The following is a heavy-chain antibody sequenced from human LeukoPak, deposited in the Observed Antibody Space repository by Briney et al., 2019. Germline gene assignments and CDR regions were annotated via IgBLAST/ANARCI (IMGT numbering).Heavy chain of an antibody. Sequence: PGGSLRLSCTASGFNFGIYGMHWVRQAPGKGLEWVAVMWDDGTNEYYVESVKGRFTISRDNAKNSLYLQMNSLRTEDTAVYYCARDRGPYYYDSSGYYDNWGQGTLVTVSS. CDR3: ARDRGPYYYDSSGYYDN. J-gene: IGHJ4*02. V-gene: IGHV3-33*01. CDR1: GFNFGIYG. CDR2: MWDDGTNE. D-gene: IGHD3-22*01.